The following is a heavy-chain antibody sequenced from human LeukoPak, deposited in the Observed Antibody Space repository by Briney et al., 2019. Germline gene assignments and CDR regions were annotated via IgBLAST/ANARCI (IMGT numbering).Heavy chain of an antibody. J-gene: IGHJ4*02. CDR2: INSDGSST. Sequence: PGGSLKLSCAASGFTFSSYWMHWVRQAPGKGLVWVSRINSDGSSTSYADSVKGRFTISRDNAKNTLYLQMNSLRDEDAAVYYCARYCSGASCYSGDYWGQGTLVTVSS. CDR1: GFTFSSYW. CDR3: ARYCSGASCYSGDY. V-gene: IGHV3-74*01. D-gene: IGHD2-15*01.